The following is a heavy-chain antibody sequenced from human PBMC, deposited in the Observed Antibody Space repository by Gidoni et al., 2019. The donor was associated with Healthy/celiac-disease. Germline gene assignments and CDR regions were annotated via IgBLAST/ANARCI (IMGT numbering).Heavy chain of an antibody. Sequence: QVQLVQSGAEVKKPGASVQVSCKVSGYTLTELSLHWVRQAPGKGVEWMGGFDPEDEETIYAQKFQGRVTMTEDTSTDTAYMELSSLRSEDTAVYYCATSIAAPDGYGMDVWGQGTTVTVSS. V-gene: IGHV1-24*01. CDR3: ATSIAAPDGYGMDV. D-gene: IGHD6-13*01. J-gene: IGHJ6*02. CDR2: FDPEDEET. CDR1: GYTLTELS.